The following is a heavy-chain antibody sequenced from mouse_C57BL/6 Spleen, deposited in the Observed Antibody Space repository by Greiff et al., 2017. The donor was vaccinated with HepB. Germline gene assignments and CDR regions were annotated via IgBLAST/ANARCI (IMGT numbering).Heavy chain of an antibody. CDR1: GFNIKDDY. CDR2: IDPENGDT. Sequence: EVQLQESGAELVRPGASVKLSCTASGFNIKDDYMHWVKQRPEQGLEWIGWIDPENGDTEYASKFQGKATITADTSSNTAYLQLSSLTSEDTAVYYCTTWGYGSSWYFDVWGTGTTVTVSS. D-gene: IGHD1-1*01. J-gene: IGHJ1*03. V-gene: IGHV14-4*01. CDR3: TTWGYGSSWYFDV.